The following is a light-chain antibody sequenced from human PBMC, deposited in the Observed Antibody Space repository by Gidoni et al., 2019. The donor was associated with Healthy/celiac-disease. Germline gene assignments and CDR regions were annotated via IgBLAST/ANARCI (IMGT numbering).Light chain of an antibody. V-gene: IGKV3-15*01. Sequence: EIVMTQSPATLSVSPGERATLSCRASQSVSSNLAWYQQKPGQAPRLLIYGASSGSGTEFTLTISSLQSEDFAVYYCQQYNNWPQTFXQXTKVEIK. CDR3: QQYNNWPQT. CDR1: QSVSSN. J-gene: IGKJ1*01. CDR2: GAS.